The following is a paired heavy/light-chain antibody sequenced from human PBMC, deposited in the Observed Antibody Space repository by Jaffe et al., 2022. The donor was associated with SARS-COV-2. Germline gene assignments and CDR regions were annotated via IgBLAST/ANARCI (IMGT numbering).Heavy chain of an antibody. D-gene: IGHD6-13*01. V-gene: IGHV3-23*04. CDR2: ISGSGGAT. CDR1: GFTFSTYS. Sequence: EVQLVESGGGLVQPGGSLRLSCAASGFTFSTYSMSWVRQAPGKGLQWVSAISGSGGATSYADSVKGRFTISRDNSKNTLSLQMNSLRVEDTAIYYCAKALGQLVYFDSWGQGTLVTVSS. J-gene: IGHJ4*02. CDR3: AKALGQLVYFDS.
Light chain of an antibody. CDR2: EAI. Sequence: QSALTQPASVSGSPGQSITISCTGTSSDVGSYNLVSWYQQLPGKAPKLMIYEAIKRPSGVSNRFSGSKSGNTASLTISGLQAEDEADYYCCSYAGSSTPWVFGGGTKLTVL. CDR3: CSYAGSSTPWV. V-gene: IGLV2-23*01. CDR1: SSDVGSYNL. J-gene: IGLJ3*02.